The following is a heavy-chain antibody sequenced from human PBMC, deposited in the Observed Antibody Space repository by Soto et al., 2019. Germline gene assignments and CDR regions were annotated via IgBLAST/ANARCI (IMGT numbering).Heavy chain of an antibody. CDR2: ISYDGSNK. D-gene: IGHD3-10*01. V-gene: IGHV3-30*18. J-gene: IGHJ4*03. CDR3: EKDLVYYKSSGYFD. CDR1: GFAFSSYG. Sequence: GGSVRLSCAASGFAFSSYGMHWVRQAPGKGLEWVAVISYDGSNKYYADSVKGRFTISRDNSKNTLYLQMNSLRAEDTAVYYCEKDLVYYKSSGYFD.